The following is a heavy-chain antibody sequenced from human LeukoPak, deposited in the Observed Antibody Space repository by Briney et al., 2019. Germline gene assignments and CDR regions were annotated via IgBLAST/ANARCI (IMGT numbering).Heavy chain of an antibody. J-gene: IGHJ4*02. CDR3: ARARGGYCSGGSCPTTVTSLDY. D-gene: IGHD2-15*01. Sequence: SVKVSCKASGGTFSSYAISWVRQAPGQGLEWMGGIIPIFGTANYAQKFQGRVTITADKSTSTAYMELSSLRSEDAAVYYCARARGGYCSGGSCPTTVTSLDYWGQGTLVTVSS. V-gene: IGHV1-69*06. CDR1: GGTFSSYA. CDR2: IIPIFGTA.